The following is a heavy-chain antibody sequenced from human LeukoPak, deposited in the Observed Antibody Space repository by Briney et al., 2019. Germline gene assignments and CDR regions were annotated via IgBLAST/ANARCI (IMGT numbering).Heavy chain of an antibody. J-gene: IGHJ6*03. D-gene: IGHD4-17*01. Sequence: GGSLRLSCAASAFTFPTYGMIWVRQAPGKGLEWVSSITESGDNTYYADSVKGRFTISRDNSKNTLYLQMNSLRAEDTAVYYCAAKTRLSAVTSYSYVDVWGKGTTATVSS. CDR1: AFTFPTYG. CDR3: AAKTRLSAVTSYSYVDV. CDR2: ITESGDNT. V-gene: IGHV3-23*01.